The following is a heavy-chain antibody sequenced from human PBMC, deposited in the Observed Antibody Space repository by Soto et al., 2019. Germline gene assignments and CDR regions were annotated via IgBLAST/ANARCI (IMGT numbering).Heavy chain of an antibody. Sequence: GGSLSLSCAASGFTFSSYSMNWVRQAPGKGLEWVSSISSSSSYIYYADSVKGRFTISRDNAKNSLYLQMNSLRAEDTAVYYCARRLAFVPERCLDFWGQGTLVTVSS. D-gene: IGHD2-2*01. CDR1: GFTFSSYS. V-gene: IGHV3-21*01. CDR3: ARRLAFVPERCLDF. CDR2: ISSSSSYI. J-gene: IGHJ4*02.